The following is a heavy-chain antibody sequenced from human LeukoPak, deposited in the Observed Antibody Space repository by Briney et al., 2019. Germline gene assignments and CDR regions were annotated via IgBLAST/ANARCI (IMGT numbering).Heavy chain of an antibody. CDR2: MSSSGATT. D-gene: IGHD6-13*01. J-gene: IGHJ4*02. Sequence: PGGSLRLSCAASGFIVSSNYMTWVRQAPGKGLEWVSGMSSSGATTYYADSVKGRFTISRDNSKNTLYLQMNSLRAEDTAIYYCAKAIRFTSSGIDYWGQGTLVTVSS. V-gene: IGHV3-23*01. CDR3: AKAIRFTSSGIDY. CDR1: GFIVSSNY.